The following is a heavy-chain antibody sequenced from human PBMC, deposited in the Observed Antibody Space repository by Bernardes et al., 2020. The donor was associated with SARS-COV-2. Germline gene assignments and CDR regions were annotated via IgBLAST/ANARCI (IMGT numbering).Heavy chain of an antibody. D-gene: IGHD4-17*01. CDR1: GFTISSYS. CDR3: ARDYGGNGLY. Sequence: GSLSLSCAASGFTISSYSVNWVRPAPGKGLEWVCYISSSSSTIYYADSVKGRFTISRDNAKNSLYLQMNSLRAEDTAVYYCARDYGGNGLYWGQGTLVTVSS. V-gene: IGHV3-48*01. CDR2: ISSSSSTI. J-gene: IGHJ4*02.